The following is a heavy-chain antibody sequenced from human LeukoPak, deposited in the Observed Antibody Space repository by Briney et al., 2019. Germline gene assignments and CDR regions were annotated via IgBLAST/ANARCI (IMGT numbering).Heavy chain of an antibody. CDR2: IGHGGSI. J-gene: IGHJ6*03. CDR3: ASRDTFYYYYIDG. Sequence: SETLSLTCTVSGGCFNLYSWTWIRQPPGKGLEWIAEIGHGGSINFNPSLKSRVTVSLDTSKNQFSLSLSSVTAADTAVYYCASRDTFYYYYIDGWGNGTTVTVSS. CDR1: GGCFNLYS. V-gene: IGHV4-34*01.